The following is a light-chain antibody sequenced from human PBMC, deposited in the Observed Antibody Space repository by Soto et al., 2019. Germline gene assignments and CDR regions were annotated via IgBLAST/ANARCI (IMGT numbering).Light chain of an antibody. CDR1: QSVPINF. CDR3: KQYDSSWT. V-gene: IGKV3-20*01. J-gene: IGKJ1*01. Sequence: EIVLTQSPGTLSLSPGERATLSCRASQSVPINFLAWYQQKPGQAPILVIYGVSRRATGIPDRFSGSGSGTDFTLTISRLEPEDFAVYYCKQYDSSWTFGQGTKVEIK. CDR2: GVS.